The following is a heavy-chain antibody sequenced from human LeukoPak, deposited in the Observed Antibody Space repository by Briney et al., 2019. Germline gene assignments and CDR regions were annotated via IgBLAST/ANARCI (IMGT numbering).Heavy chain of an antibody. Sequence: SETLSLTCTVSGGSISSSSYYWGWIRQPPGKGLEWIGSIYYSGSTYYNPSLKSRVTISVDTSKNQFSLKLSSVTAADTAVYYCAIRRYSGSYRDYWGQGTLVTVSS. D-gene: IGHD1-26*01. V-gene: IGHV4-39*07. CDR3: AIRRYSGSYRDY. CDR1: GGSISSSSYY. J-gene: IGHJ4*02. CDR2: IYYSGST.